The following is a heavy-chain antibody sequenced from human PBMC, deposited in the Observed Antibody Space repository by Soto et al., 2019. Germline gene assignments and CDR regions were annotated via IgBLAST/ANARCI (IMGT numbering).Heavy chain of an antibody. CDR1: GFTFSSYA. V-gene: IGHV3-23*01. J-gene: IGHJ3*02. CDR2: ISGSGGST. CDR3: AKHPWESDAFDI. Sequence: PGGSLRLSCAAPGFTFSSYAMSWVRQAPGKRLEWVSAISGSGGSTYYADSVKGRFTISRDNSKNTLYLQMNSLRAEDTAVYYCAKHPWESDAFDIWGQGTMVTVSS. D-gene: IGHD1-26*01.